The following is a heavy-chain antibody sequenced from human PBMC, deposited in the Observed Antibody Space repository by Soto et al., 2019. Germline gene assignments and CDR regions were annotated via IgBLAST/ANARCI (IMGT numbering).Heavy chain of an antibody. D-gene: IGHD3-22*01. Sequence: ASVKVSCKASGYTFTSYGISWVRQAPGQGLEWMGWISAYNGNTNYAQKLQGRVTMTTDTSTSTAYMELRSLRSDDTAVYYCARTFYASRGYYPGFDDWGQGTLVTFSS. CDR3: ARTFYASRGYYPGFDD. CDR1: GYTFTSYG. CDR2: ISAYNGNT. J-gene: IGHJ4*02. V-gene: IGHV1-18*04.